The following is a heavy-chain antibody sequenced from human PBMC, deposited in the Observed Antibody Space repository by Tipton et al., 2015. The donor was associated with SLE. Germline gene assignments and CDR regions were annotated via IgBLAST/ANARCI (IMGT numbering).Heavy chain of an antibody. Sequence: TLSLTCTVSGGSISSNSYSWGWIRQHPGTGLEWVGYIYYSGRTTFNPSLKSRATISVDTSKNQFSLKLSSVTATDTALSYCARMGQLLGSESNYFDYRGQGTLVTVSS. J-gene: IGHJ4*02. CDR2: IYYSGRT. CDR1: GGSISSNSYS. V-gene: IGHV4-61*05. D-gene: IGHD2-2*01. CDR3: ARMGQLLGSESNYFDY.